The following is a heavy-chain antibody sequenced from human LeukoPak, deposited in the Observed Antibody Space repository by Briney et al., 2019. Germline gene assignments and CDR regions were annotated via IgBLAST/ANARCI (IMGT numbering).Heavy chain of an antibody. Sequence: GASVKVSCKASGYTFTNYGITWVRQAPGQGLEWMGWISAYNGNTNYAQKLQGRVTMTTDTSTSTAYMELRSLRSDDTAVYYCAREQAGRFPDIWGQGTMVTVSS. CDR3: AREQAGRFPDI. J-gene: IGHJ3*02. D-gene: IGHD1-14*01. CDR2: ISAYNGNT. V-gene: IGHV1-18*01. CDR1: GYTFTNYG.